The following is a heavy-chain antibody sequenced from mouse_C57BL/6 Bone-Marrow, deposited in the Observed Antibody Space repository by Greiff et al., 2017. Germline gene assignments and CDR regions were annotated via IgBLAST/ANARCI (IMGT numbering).Heavy chain of an antibody. CDR1: GFNIKDYY. D-gene: IGHD2-5*01. V-gene: IGHV14-2*01. CDR3: AVYSNYPYWYFDV. Sequence: DVKLQESGAELVKPGASVKLSCTASGFNIKDYYMHWVKQRTEQGLEWIGRIDPEDGETKYAPKFQGKATITADTSSNTAYLQLSSLTSEDTAVYYCAVYSNYPYWYFDVWGTGTTGTVSS. J-gene: IGHJ1*03. CDR2: IDPEDGET.